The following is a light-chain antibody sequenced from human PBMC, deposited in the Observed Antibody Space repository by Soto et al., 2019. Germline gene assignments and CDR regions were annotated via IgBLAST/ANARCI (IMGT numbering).Light chain of an antibody. Sequence: QSVLTQPASVSGSPGQSITISCTGSSSDVGDYDFVSWYQQHPGKAPKLIIYEVSDRPSGVSNRFSGSKSGNTASLTISGRQAEDDAHYYCSSFTRTSTLLVFGGGTKLTVL. V-gene: IGLV2-14*01. CDR3: SSFTRTSTLLV. CDR2: EVS. CDR1: SSDVGDYDF. J-gene: IGLJ2*01.